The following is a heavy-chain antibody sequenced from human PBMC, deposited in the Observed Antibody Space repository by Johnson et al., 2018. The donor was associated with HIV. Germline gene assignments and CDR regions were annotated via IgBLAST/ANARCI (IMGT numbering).Heavy chain of an antibody. CDR1: GFTFSSYV. D-gene: IGHD3-22*01. CDR2: ISGSGGST. J-gene: IGHJ3*02. V-gene: IGHV3-23*04. Sequence: VQLVESGGGVVRPGGSLRLSCAASGFTFSSYVMSWVRQAPGKGLEWVSAISGSGGSTYYTDSVKGRFTISRDNAKTTLYLQMNSLRAEDTAVYYCAREVNAFEIWGQGTMVTVSS. CDR3: AREVNAFEI.